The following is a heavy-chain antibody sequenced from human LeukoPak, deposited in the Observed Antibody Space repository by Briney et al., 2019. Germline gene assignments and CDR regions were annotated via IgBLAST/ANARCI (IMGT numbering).Heavy chain of an antibody. V-gene: IGHV3-7*01. J-gene: IGHJ5*02. CDR3: ARDGGGLDP. D-gene: IGHD4-23*01. CDR2: INHNGNVN. CDR1: GFTFSSYW. Sequence: GGSLRLSCAASGFTFSSYWMNWARQAPGKGLEWVASINHNGNVNYYVDSVKGRFTISRDNSKNTLYLQMNSLRAEDTAVYYCARDGGGLDPWGQGTLVTVSS.